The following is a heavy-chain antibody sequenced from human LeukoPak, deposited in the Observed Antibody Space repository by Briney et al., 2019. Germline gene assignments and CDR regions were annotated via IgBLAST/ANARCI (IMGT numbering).Heavy chain of an antibody. CDR3: ARFAYGSDYFPGHY. CDR1: GYIFANYW. V-gene: IGHV5-51*01. CDR2: IFPGDSET. J-gene: IGHJ4*02. D-gene: IGHD3-22*01. Sequence: GESLKISCKGSGYIFANYWIGWVRQMPGKGLEWMGIIFPGDSETRYSPSFQGQVSISADKSISTAYLQWSSLKASDTAMYYCARFAYGSDYFPGHYWGQGTLVTVSS.